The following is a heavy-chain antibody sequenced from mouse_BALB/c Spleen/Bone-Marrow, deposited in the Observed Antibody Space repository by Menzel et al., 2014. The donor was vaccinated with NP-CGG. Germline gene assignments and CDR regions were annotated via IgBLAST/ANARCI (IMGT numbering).Heavy chain of an antibody. CDR1: GFSLTSYG. V-gene: IGHV2-5-1*01. D-gene: IGHD2-1*01. Sequence: VQLQQSGPSLVQPSQSLSITCTVSGFSLTSYGVHWVRQSPGKGLEWLGVIWRGGSTGYNAAFMSRLSITKDNSKGQVFFKMNSLQADDTAIYYCAKRGNYGYFDYWGQGTTLTVSS. J-gene: IGHJ2*01. CDR2: IWRGGST. CDR3: AKRGNYGYFDY.